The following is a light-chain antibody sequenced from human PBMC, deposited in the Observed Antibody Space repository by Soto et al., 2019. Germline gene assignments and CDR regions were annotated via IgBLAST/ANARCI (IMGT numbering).Light chain of an antibody. J-gene: IGLJ2*01. CDR3: GSHAGSSAV. CDR2: DVN. V-gene: IGLV2-8*01. CDR1: SRDVGAYNY. Sequence: QSVLTQPPSASGSPGQSVTISCTGTSRDVGAYNYVSWYQQHPRKAPKVIIYDVNKRPSGVPDRFSGSKSGITASLTVSGLQTEDEADYYCGSHAGSSAVFGGGTKLTVL.